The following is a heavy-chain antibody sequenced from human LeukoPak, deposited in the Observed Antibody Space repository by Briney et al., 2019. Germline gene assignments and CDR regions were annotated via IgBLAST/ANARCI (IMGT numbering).Heavy chain of an antibody. CDR3: AKERGGVFPGTPILNYYMDV. Sequence: GGSLRLSCAASGFTFSSYWMSWVRQAPGKGLEWVANIKQDGSEKYYVDSVKGRFTISRDNAKNSLYLQMNSLRSDDTALYYCAKERGGVFPGTPILNYYMDVWGKGTTVTVSS. V-gene: IGHV3-7*03. CDR2: IKQDGSEK. J-gene: IGHJ6*03. D-gene: IGHD1-14*01. CDR1: GFTFSSYW.